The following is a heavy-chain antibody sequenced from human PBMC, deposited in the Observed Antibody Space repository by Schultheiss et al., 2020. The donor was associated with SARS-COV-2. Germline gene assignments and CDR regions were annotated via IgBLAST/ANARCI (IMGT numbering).Heavy chain of an antibody. D-gene: IGHD2-2*01. CDR2: INPRGGST. CDR3: ARAGRSCSGTSCYAGY. V-gene: IGHV1-46*01. J-gene: IGHJ4*02. Sequence: ASVKVSCKASGYTFTSYGISWVRQAPGQGLEWMGIINPRGGSTSYAQKFQGRVTMTRDTSTSTVYMELSSLRSEDTAVYYCARAGRSCSGTSCYAGYWGRGTLVTVSS. CDR1: GYTFTSYG.